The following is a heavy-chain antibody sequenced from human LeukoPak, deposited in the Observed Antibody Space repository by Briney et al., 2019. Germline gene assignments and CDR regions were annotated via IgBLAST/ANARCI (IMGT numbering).Heavy chain of an antibody. CDR1: GYTFTSYG. D-gene: IGHD3-10*01. CDR3: ARRGYGSGAPWGYYYYMDV. CDR2: ISAYNGNT. J-gene: IGHJ6*03. V-gene: IGHV1-18*01. Sequence: ASVKVSCKASGYTFTSYGISWVRQAPGQGLEWMGWISAYNGNTNYAQKLQGRVTMTTDTSTSTAYMELRSLRSDDTAVYYCARRGYGSGAPWGYYYYMDVWGKGTTVTVPS.